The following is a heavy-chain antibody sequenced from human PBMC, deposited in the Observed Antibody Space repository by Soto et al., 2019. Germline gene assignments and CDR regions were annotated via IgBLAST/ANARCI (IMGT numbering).Heavy chain of an antibody. CDR2: IKQDASEK. Sequence: GGSLRLSCAASGFTFSSYWMSWVRQAPGKGLEWGANIKQDASEKYYVDSVKGRFTISRDNAKNSLYLHMNSLRAEDTAVYYCARESVGSSWYGGGYWGQGTLVTVSS. D-gene: IGHD6-13*01. J-gene: IGHJ4*02. V-gene: IGHV3-7*01. CDR3: ARESVGSSWYGGGY. CDR1: GFTFSSYW.